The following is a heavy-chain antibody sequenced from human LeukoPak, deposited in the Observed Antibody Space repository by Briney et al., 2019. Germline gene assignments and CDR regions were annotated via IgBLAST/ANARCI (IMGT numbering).Heavy chain of an antibody. CDR1: GYTFIRNG. V-gene: IGHV1-69*13. Sequence: GASVKVSCKASGYTFIRNGISWVRQAPGQGLEWMGGIIPIFGTANYAQKFQGRVTITADESTSTAYMELSSLRSEDTAVYYCARDRMVRGDVKEAYYYYNMDVWGKGTTVTISS. CDR2: IIPIFGTA. J-gene: IGHJ6*03. CDR3: ARDRMVRGDVKEAYYYYNMDV. D-gene: IGHD3-10*01.